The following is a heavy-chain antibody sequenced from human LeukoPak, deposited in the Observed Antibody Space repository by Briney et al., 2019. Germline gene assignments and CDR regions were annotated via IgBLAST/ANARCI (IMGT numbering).Heavy chain of an antibody. CDR1: GGSLTSHY. Sequence: SETLSLTCTVSGGSLTSHYYSWIRQPPGKGLEWIGHIFYSGSTNYNPSLTSRVTISVDTSKNQFSLKLSSVTAADTAVYYCAREGTAGTNLNWFDPWGQGTLVTVSS. V-gene: IGHV4-59*11. J-gene: IGHJ5*02. D-gene: IGHD1-1*01. CDR3: AREGTAGTNLNWFDP. CDR2: IFYSGST.